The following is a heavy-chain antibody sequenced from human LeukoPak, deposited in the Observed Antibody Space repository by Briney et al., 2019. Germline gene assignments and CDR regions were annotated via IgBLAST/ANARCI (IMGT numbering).Heavy chain of an antibody. CDR3: TTGSVTAYYYDSSGYYYFDY. J-gene: IGHJ4*02. D-gene: IGHD3-22*01. CDR2: IKSKTDGGTT. CDR1: GFTFSNAW. V-gene: IGHV3-15*01. Sequence: GGSLRLSCAASGFTFSNAWMSWVRQAPGKGLEWVGRIKSKTDGGTTDYAAPVKGRFTISRDDSENTLYLQMNSLKTEDTAVYYCTTGSVTAYYYDSSGYYYFDYWGQGTLVTVSS.